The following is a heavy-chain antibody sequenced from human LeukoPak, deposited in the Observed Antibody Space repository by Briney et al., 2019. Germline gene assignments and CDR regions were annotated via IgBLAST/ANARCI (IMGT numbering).Heavy chain of an antibody. CDR3: ARDSSGGVHGHPFDY. D-gene: IGHD6-19*01. V-gene: IGHV1-46*01. CDR2: INPSGGST. CDR1: GYTFTSYY. J-gene: IGHJ4*02. Sequence: ASVKVSCKASGYTFTSYYMHWVRQAPGQGLEWMGIINPSGGSTSYAQKLQGRVTMTTDTSTSTAYMELRSLRSDDTAVYYCARDSSGGVHGHPFDYWGQGTLVTVSS.